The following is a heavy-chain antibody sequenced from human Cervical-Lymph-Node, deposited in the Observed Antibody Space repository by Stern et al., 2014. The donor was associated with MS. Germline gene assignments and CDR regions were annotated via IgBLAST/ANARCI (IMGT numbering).Heavy chain of an antibody. CDR2: INPNSGGT. CDR3: ARGSGTAYDLRGDY. Sequence: QVQLVESGAEARAPGASMKVSCKASGYIFTDYYLHWVRQAPGQGLAWLGWINPNSGGTNYAQNFQGRVTMTRDTSISTAYMELRWLGSADTAVYYCARGSGTAYDLRGDYWGQGTLVTVSS. V-gene: IGHV1-2*02. CDR1: GYIFTDYY. D-gene: IGHD3-3*01. J-gene: IGHJ4*01.